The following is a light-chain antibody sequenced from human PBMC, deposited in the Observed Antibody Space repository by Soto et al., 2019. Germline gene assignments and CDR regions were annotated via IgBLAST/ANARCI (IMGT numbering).Light chain of an antibody. CDR2: YND. V-gene: IGLV1-36*01. CDR1: SSNIGNNA. CDR3: AAWDDSLNGVV. Sequence: QSELTQPPSVSEAPRQRVTISCSGSSSNIGNNAVNWYQQLPGEAPKLLIYYNDLLPSGVSDRFSGSKSGTSASLAISGLQSEDEADYYCAAWDDSLNGVVFGGGTQLTVL. J-gene: IGLJ2*01.